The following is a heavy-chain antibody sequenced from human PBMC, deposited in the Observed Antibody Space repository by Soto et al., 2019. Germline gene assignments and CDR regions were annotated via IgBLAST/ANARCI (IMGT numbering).Heavy chain of an antibody. J-gene: IGHJ1*01. CDR3: ARAEVVVPASMVLPDN. V-gene: IGHV3-33*01. D-gene: IGHD2-2*01. CDR2: IWYDGSNK. Sequence: PGGSLRLSCAASGFTFSSCGMHWVRQAPGKGLEWVALIWYDGSNKYYADSVKGRFTISRDNSKNTLYLQMNSLRAEDTAVYYCARAEVVVPASMVLPDNWGQGTLVTVSS. CDR1: GFTFSSCG.